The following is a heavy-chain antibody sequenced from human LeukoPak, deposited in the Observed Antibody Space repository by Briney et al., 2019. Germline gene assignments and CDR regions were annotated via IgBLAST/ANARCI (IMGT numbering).Heavy chain of an antibody. CDR1: GGTFSSYA. D-gene: IGHD4-11*01. Sequence: GSSVKVSCKASGGTFSSYAISWVRQAPGQGLEWMGRIIPILGIANYAQKFQGRVTITADKYTSTAYMELSSLRSEDTAVYYCARGGDYRLDIWGQGTMVTVSS. V-gene: IGHV1-69*04. CDR3: ARGGDYRLDI. CDR2: IIPILGIA. J-gene: IGHJ3*02.